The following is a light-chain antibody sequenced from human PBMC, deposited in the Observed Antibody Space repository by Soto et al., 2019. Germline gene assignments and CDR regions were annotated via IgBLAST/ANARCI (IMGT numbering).Light chain of an antibody. CDR1: QSLRSS. CDR2: DAS. CDR3: QHYNTWPIT. J-gene: IGKJ5*01. V-gene: IGKV3-15*01. Sequence: ETMMTQSPDTLSVSLGERATLSCRASQSLRSSLAWYQQKPGQAPRLLIYDASTRATGIPARFSGSGSGTDFTLTISGLQSEDFAVYYCQHYNTWPITFGQGTRLEIK.